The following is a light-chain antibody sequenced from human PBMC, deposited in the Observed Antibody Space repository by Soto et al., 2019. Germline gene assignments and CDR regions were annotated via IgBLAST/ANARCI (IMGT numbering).Light chain of an antibody. Sequence: DIQMTQSPSTLSASVGDRVTLTCRASQSINNWLDWYQQRPWKGPNHLNHNASSLEGGVPERFSDSASGTEISLTISSLQLYDFATYYCLQYNHYPLTFGGGTKLDIK. V-gene: IGKV1-5*03. CDR1: QSINNW. CDR3: LQYNHYPLT. CDR2: NAS. J-gene: IGKJ4*02.